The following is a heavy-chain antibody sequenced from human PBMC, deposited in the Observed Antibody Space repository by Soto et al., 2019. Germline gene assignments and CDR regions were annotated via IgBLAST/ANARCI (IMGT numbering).Heavy chain of an antibody. J-gene: IGHJ5*02. CDR2: IYYSGST. CDR3: ARQAWEAAATVWWFAP. V-gene: IGHV4-39*01. CDR1: GGSISSSSYY. D-gene: IGHD6-13*01. Sequence: SETLSLTCTVSGGSISSSSYYWGWIRQPPGKGLEWIGSIYYSGSTYYNPSLKSRVTISVDTSKNQFSLKLSSVTAADTAVYYCARQAWEAAATVWWFAPWGQAPLVT.